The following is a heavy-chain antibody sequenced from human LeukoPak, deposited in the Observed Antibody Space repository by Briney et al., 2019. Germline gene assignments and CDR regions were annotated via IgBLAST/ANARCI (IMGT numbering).Heavy chain of an antibody. D-gene: IGHD2-21*01. Sequence: GGSLRLSCAASGLTVSMNYMSWVRQAPGKGLQWVSVIHSGGRTYYADSVKGRFTISRDNAKNSLYLQMNSLRAEDTAVYYCAREWAYGGGECYTDACDIWGQGTMVTVSS. CDR3: AREWAYGGGECYTDACDI. CDR1: GLTVSMNY. CDR2: IHSGGRT. V-gene: IGHV3-66*01. J-gene: IGHJ3*02.